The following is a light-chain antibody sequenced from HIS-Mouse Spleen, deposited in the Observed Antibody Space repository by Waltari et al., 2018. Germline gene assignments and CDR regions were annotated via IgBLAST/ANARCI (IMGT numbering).Light chain of an antibody. J-gene: IGLJ3*02. V-gene: IGLV2-14*01. Sequence: QSALTQPASVSGSPGQSITISCTGTSSDDGGYNYVSWYQQHPGKAPKLMIYEVSNRPSGVSNRFSGSKSGNTASRTISGLQAEDEADYYCSSYTSSSTWVFGGGTKLTVL. CDR2: EVS. CDR3: SSYTSSSTWV. CDR1: SSDDGGYNY.